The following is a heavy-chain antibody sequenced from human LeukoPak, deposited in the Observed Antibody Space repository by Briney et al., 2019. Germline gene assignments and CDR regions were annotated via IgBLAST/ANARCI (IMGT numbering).Heavy chain of an antibody. Sequence: SVNVSCKASGGSFSSYAISWVRQAPGQGLEWMGGIIPIFGTTNYAQKFQGRVTITADKSTSTAYMELSSLRSEDTAVYYCARDILTGSGRGRFDPWGQGTLVTVSS. V-gene: IGHV1-69*06. D-gene: IGHD3-9*01. CDR1: GGSFSSYA. CDR2: IIPIFGTT. CDR3: ARDILTGSGRGRFDP. J-gene: IGHJ5*02.